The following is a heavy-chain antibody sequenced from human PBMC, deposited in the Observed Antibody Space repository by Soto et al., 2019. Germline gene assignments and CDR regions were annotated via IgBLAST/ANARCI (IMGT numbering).Heavy chain of an antibody. CDR1: GFTFSRYA. J-gene: IGHJ6*02. V-gene: IGHV3-23*01. CDR2: VTGGGHTT. D-gene: IGHD3-10*01. CDR3: ASSSGDLDVYGMDI. Sequence: VGSLRLSCAASGFTFSRYAMSWVRQAPGKGLEWVSTVTGGGHTTYNADSVNGRFTISRDNSKNTLYLQMNNLRAEDTAIYYCASSSGDLDVYGMDIWGPGTTVTVSS.